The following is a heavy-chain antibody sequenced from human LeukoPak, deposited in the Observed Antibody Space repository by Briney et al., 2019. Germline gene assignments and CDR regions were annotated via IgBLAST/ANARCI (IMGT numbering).Heavy chain of an antibody. CDR3: ARVFTMIVVVNNYFDY. CDR2: ISGSGTI. D-gene: IGHD3-22*01. V-gene: IGHV4-4*07. J-gene: IGHJ4*02. CDR1: GGSIHSY. Sequence: SETLSLTCTVSGGSIHSYWSWIRQPAGKGLEWIGRISGSGTITYNPALQSRLTISIDTSKNQFSLKLSSVTAADTAVYYCARVFTMIVVVNNYFDYWGQGTLVTVSS.